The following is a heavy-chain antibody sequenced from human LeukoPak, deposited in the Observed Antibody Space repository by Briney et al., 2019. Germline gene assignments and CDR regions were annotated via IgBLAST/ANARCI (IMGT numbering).Heavy chain of an antibody. D-gene: IGHD5-24*01. CDR1: GFSLSTSGVG. CDR3: AHRQVGMATIGVYAFDI. Sequence: SGPTLVNPTQTLTLTCTFSGFSLSTSGVGVGWIRQPPGKALEWLALIYWNDDKRYSPSLKSRLTITKDTSKNQVVLTMTNMDPVDTATYYCAHRQVGMATIGVYAFDIWGQGTMVTVSS. CDR2: IYWNDDK. V-gene: IGHV2-5*01. J-gene: IGHJ3*02.